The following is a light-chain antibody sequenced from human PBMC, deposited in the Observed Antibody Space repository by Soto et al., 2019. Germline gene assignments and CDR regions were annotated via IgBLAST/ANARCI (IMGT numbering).Light chain of an antibody. CDR2: GAS. Sequence: IVMTQSPSTLSVSPGERAALSCGASQSVSSNLAWYQQKPGQAPRLLIYGASTRATGIPARFSGSGSGTEFTLTISSLQSEDFEVYYCQQYNNWPGTFGQGTKVDIK. CDR1: QSVSSN. CDR3: QQYNNWPGT. J-gene: IGKJ1*01. V-gene: IGKV3-15*01.